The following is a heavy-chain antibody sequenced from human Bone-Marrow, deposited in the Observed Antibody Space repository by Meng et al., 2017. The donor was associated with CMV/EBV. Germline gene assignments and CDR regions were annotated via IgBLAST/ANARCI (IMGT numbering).Heavy chain of an antibody. CDR2: IIPIFGTA. CDR1: GYTFTSYG. Sequence: SVKVSCKASGYTFTSYGISWVRQAPGQGLEWMGWIIPIFGTANYAQKFQGRVTITTDESTSTAYMELSSLRSEDTAVYYCARGRRVQWFGELLHNWFDPWGQGTLVTVSP. D-gene: IGHD3-10*01. J-gene: IGHJ5*02. V-gene: IGHV1-69*05. CDR3: ARGRRVQWFGELLHNWFDP.